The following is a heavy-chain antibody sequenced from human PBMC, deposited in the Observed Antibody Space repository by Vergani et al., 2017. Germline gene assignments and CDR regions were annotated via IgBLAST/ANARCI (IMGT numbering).Heavy chain of an antibody. CDR2: INAGNGNT. J-gene: IGHJ5*02. CDR3: GRVADFYGLGSRLLDL. V-gene: IGHV1-3*01. Sequence: QVQLVQSGAEVKKPGASVKVSCKASGYTFTSYAMHWVRQAPGQRLEWMGWINAGNGNTKYSQKFQGRVTISGDTSKNQFSLKLNSVTAADTAVYYCGRVADFYGLGSRLLDLWGQGILVTVSS. D-gene: IGHD3-10*01. CDR1: GYTFTSYA.